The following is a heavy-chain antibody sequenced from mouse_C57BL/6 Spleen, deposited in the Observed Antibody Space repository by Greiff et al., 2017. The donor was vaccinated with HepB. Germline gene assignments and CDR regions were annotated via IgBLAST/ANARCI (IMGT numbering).Heavy chain of an antibody. CDR2: INPNNGGT. CDR1: GYTFTDYN. D-gene: IGHD2-3*01. CDR3: ARRRLGDGYFTGYFDY. V-gene: IGHV1-18*01. J-gene: IGHJ2*01. Sequence: EVQLQQSGPELVKPGASVKIPCKASGYTFTDYNMDWVKQSHGKSLEWIGDINPNNGGTIYNQKFKGKATLTVDKSSSTAYMELRSLTSEDTAVYYCARRRLGDGYFTGYFDYWGQGTTLTVSS.